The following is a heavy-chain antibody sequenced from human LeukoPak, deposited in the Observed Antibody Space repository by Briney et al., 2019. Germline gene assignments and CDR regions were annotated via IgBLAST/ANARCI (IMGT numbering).Heavy chain of an antibody. D-gene: IGHD4-11*01. V-gene: IGHV4-31*03. CDR2: IYHSGTT. CDR1: GDSMTRGGYY. J-gene: IGHJ4*02. CDR3: ARAVDYRNYFDY. Sequence: PSETLSLTCTVSGDSMTRGGYYWSWVRQHPGKGLEWIGFIYHSGTTFYNPSLEGRAAISVDTSQNQFPLKLTSVTAADTAVYYCARAVDYRNYFDYWGQGTLVTVSS.